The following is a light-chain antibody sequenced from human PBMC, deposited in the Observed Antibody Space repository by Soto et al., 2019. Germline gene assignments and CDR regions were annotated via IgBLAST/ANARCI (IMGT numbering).Light chain of an antibody. J-gene: IGLJ1*01. V-gene: IGLV2-18*02. CDR1: SSDVGSYNR. Sequence: QCALTQPPSVSGSPGQSVTISCTGTSSDVGSYNRVSWYQQPPGTAPKLMIYEVSNRPSGVPDRFSGSKSGNTASLTISGLQAEDEADYYCRSYTSSSTYVFATGTKVTVL. CDR3: RSYTSSSTYV. CDR2: EVS.